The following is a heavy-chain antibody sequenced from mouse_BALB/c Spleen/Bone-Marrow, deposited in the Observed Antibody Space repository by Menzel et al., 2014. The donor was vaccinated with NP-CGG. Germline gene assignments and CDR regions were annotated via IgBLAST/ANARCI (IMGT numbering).Heavy chain of an antibody. CDR3: AGFGITKEEGYYYAMDY. D-gene: IGHD2-4*01. V-gene: IGHV14-3*02. CDR1: GFNIKDTY. Sequence: EVQLVESGAELVKPGASVKLSCTASGFNIKDTYMHWVKQRPEQGLAWIGRIDPANGNTKYDPKFQGKATTTADTSSSTAYLQLSSLTSEDTAVYYCAGFGITKEEGYYYAMDYWGQGTSVTVSS. J-gene: IGHJ4*01. CDR2: IDPANGNT.